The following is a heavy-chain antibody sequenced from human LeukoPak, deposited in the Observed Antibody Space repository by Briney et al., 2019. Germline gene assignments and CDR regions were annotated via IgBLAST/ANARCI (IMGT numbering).Heavy chain of an antibody. CDR1: GGSISSYY. J-gene: IGHJ2*01. D-gene: IGHD3-22*01. Sequence: PSETLSLTCTVSGGSISSYYWSWIRQPAGKGLEWIGRIYTSGSTNYNPSLKSRVTMSVDTPKNQFSLKLSSVTAADTAVYYCAREKIYIYYDSSGYYHHWYFDLWGRGTLVTVSS. CDR3: AREKIYIYYDSSGYYHHWYFDL. V-gene: IGHV4-4*07. CDR2: IYTSGST.